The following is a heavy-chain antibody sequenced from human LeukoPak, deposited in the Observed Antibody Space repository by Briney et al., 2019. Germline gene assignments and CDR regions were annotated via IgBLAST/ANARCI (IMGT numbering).Heavy chain of an antibody. CDR3: ARRQTQYDCFDP. CDR1: GDSVSSNSVT. CDR2: TYYRSTWYN. J-gene: IGHJ5*02. D-gene: IGHD2-2*01. V-gene: IGHV6-1*01. Sequence: SQTLSLTCAISGDSVSSNSVTWNWIRQSPSRGLEWLGRTYYRSTWYNDYAVSVRGRIAVNPDTSKNQFSLHLNSVTPEDTAVYYCARRQTQYDCFDPWGQGILVTVSS.